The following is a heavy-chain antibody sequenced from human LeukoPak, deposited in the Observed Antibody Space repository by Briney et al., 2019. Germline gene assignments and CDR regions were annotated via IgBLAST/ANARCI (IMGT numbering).Heavy chain of an antibody. Sequence: SETLSLTCSVSGGSISSCNYYWGWIRQPPGKGLEWIGSIYYSGSTYYNPSLKSRVTISVDTSKNQFSLKLSSVTAADTAVYYCARRPYYDSSGLDYWGQGTLVTVSS. J-gene: IGHJ4*02. CDR1: GGSISSCNYY. CDR3: ARRPYYDSSGLDY. CDR2: IYYSGST. D-gene: IGHD3-22*01. V-gene: IGHV4-39*01.